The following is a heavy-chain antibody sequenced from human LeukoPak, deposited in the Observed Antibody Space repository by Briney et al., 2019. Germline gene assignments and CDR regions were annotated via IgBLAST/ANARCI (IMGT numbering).Heavy chain of an antibody. CDR2: IYHSGST. D-gene: IGHD2-21*02. V-gene: IGHV4-4*02. CDR3: ARTGDPGGYYYYYYMDV. J-gene: IGHJ6*03. Sequence: SETLSLTCAVSGGSISSSNWWSWVRQPPGKGLEWIGEIYHSGSTNYNPSLKSRVTISVDTSKNQFSLTLYSVTAADTAVYYCARTGDPGGYYYYYYMDVWGKGTTVTVSS. CDR1: GGSISSSNW.